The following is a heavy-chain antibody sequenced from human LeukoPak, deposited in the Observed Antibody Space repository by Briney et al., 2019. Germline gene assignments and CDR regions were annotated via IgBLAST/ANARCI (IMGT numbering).Heavy chain of an antibody. V-gene: IGHV4-30-4*08. D-gene: IGHD4-17*01. J-gene: IGHJ4*02. CDR1: GGSVSSGDYY. Sequence: PSQTLSLTCTVSGGSVSSGDYYWSWIRQPPGKGLEFIGYIYYTGSTYYNPSFQSRVSISVDTSKNQFSLRLSSVTAADTAVYYCARADYGDSILFDYWGQGTLVTVSS. CDR3: ARADYGDSILFDY. CDR2: IYYTGST.